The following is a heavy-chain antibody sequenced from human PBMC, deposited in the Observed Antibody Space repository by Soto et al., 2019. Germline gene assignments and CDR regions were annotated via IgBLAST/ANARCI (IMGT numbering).Heavy chain of an antibody. CDR2: ISGSGGST. J-gene: IGHJ4*02. CDR1: GFTFSSYA. V-gene: IGHV3-23*01. Sequence: EVQLLESGGGLVQPGGSLRLSCAASGFTFSSYAMSWVRQAPGKGLEWVSAISGSGGSTYYADSVKGRFTISRDNSKNTLYLQMNSLRAEDTAVYYCALRLNYYDSSGYSGYWGQGTLVTVSS. D-gene: IGHD3-22*01. CDR3: ALRLNYYDSSGYSGY.